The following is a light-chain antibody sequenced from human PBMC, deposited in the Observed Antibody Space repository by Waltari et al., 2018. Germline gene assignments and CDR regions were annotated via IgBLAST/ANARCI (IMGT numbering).Light chain of an antibody. CDR1: SSDVGDYNY. CDR3: CLYTSSHTVV. V-gene: IGLV2-14*01. CDR2: EVT. J-gene: IGLJ2*01. Sequence: QSALTQPASVSGSPGQSITISCTGTSSDVGDYNYVSWYQQHPGKVPKRMIFEVTNRPSGVSNRFSGSKSGNTASLTISGLQAEDEADYYCCLYTSSHTVVFGGGTKLTVL.